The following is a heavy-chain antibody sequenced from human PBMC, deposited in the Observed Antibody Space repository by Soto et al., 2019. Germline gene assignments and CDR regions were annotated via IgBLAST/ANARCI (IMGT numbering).Heavy chain of an antibody. CDR1: GFTFREHA. D-gene: IGHD1-26*01. J-gene: IGHJ4*02. V-gene: IGHV3-30-3*01. CDR2: ISYDGSYQ. Sequence: QVQLVESGGGVVQPGRSLRLSCAASGFTFREHAMHWVRQAPGKGLEWVALISYDGSYQNYPDSVRGRFTISRDDSRSTLFLQMNSLRDEDTAVYYCVAEVGPRTFDNWVQGTLVTVSS. CDR3: VAEVGPRTFDN.